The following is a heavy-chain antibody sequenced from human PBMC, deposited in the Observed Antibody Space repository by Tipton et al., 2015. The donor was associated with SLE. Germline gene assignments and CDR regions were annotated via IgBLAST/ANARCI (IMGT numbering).Heavy chain of an antibody. CDR3: ARVGSGWFHFDY. D-gene: IGHD6-19*01. V-gene: IGHV1-2*06. CDR2: MNPNSGGT. J-gene: IGHJ4*02. CDR1: GYNFNAYY. Sequence: QLVQSGAEVKKSGASVKISCKASGYNFNAYYIHWVRQAPGHGLEWMGQMNPNSGGTHYAQGFQGRVTMTGDTSVSTAYMELSGLRSDDTAVYFCARVGSGWFHFDYWGQGALVTVSS.